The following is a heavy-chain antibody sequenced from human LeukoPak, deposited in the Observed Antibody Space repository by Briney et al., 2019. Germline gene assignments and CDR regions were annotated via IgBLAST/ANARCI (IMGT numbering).Heavy chain of an antibody. Sequence: GDSLKISCKGSGYSFTSYWIGWVRQMPGKVLEWMGIIYPGDSDTRYSPSFRGQVTISADKSISTAYLQWSSLKASDTAMYYCASDRYSAYDGLYWGQGTLVTVSS. CDR2: IYPGDSDT. J-gene: IGHJ4*02. CDR1: GYSFTSYW. CDR3: ASDRYSAYDGLY. V-gene: IGHV5-51*01. D-gene: IGHD5-12*01.